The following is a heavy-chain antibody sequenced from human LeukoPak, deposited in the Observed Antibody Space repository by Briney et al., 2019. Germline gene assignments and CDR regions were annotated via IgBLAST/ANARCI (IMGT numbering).Heavy chain of an antibody. D-gene: IGHD1-26*01. V-gene: IGHV7-4-1*02. J-gene: IGHJ4*02. CDR3: AISGQWELLYRVEYYFDY. CDR1: GYTFTSYA. Sequence: GASVKVSCKASGYTFTSYAMNWVRQAPGQGLEWMGWINTNTGNPTYAQGFTGRFVFSLDTSVSTAYLQISSLKAEDTAVYYCAISGQWELLYRVEYYFDYWGQGTLVTVSS. CDR2: INTNTGNP.